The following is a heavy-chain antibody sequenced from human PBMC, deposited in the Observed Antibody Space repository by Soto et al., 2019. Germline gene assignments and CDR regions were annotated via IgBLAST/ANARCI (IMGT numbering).Heavy chain of an antibody. J-gene: IGHJ4*02. V-gene: IGHV1-46*01. CDR3: ARGGPVVVLTSALDY. CDR1: GDTFTDYY. D-gene: IGHD2-21*01. Sequence: QVQLMQSGAEVKKPGASVKVSCKASGDTFTDYYIHWVRQAPGQGLEWMGTVNPSGGHTTYAQHFLGRVTMTRDTSTSTLYMELTSLTADDTAIYYGARGGPVVVLTSALDYGGQGTLVTVSS. CDR2: VNPSGGHT.